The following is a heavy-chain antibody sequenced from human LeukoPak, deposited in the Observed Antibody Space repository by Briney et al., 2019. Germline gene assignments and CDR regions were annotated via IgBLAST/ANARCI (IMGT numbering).Heavy chain of an antibody. D-gene: IGHD2-2*01. CDR2: IKQDGSDK. V-gene: IGHV3-7*01. Sequence: GGSLRLSCAASGFTFSTYWMSWVRQAPGKGLEWVANIKQDGSDKYYVDSVKGRFTISRDNAKNSLFLQMNSLRAEDTAVYYCARVRCSSNNCFPDYWGQGTLVTVSS. CDR3: ARVRCSSNNCFPDY. CDR1: GFTFSTYW. J-gene: IGHJ4*02.